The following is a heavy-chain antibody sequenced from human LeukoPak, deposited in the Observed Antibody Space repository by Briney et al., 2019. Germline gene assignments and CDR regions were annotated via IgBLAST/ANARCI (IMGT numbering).Heavy chain of an antibody. J-gene: IGHJ6*03. CDR1: GFTFSSYW. D-gene: IGHD2-21*02. Sequence: GGSLRLSCAASGFTFSSYWMSWVRQAPGKGLEWVANIKQDGSEKYYVDSVKGRFTISRDNAKNSLYLQMNSLRAEDTAVYYCARDLYCSSNCYLYYYYLDVWGKGTTVTVSS. CDR3: ARDLYCSSNCYLYYYYLDV. V-gene: IGHV3-7*01. CDR2: IKQDGSEK.